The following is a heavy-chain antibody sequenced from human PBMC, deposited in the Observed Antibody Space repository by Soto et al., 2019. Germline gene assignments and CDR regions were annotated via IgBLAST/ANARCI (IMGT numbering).Heavy chain of an antibody. CDR3: ALRSMAVVPEY. CDR2: LYYGRSA. V-gene: IGHV4-59*02. CDR1: GYSVSSYY. J-gene: IGHJ4*02. D-gene: IGHD3-22*01. Sequence: QVQLQESGPGLVKPSESLSLTCAVSGYSVSSYYCMWIRQPPGKGLESIGYLYYGRSANYHPSLKSRVTLSVDTTTNQCSLTLSSMEATDTAVYYCALRSMAVVPEYWGRGTLGSVSS.